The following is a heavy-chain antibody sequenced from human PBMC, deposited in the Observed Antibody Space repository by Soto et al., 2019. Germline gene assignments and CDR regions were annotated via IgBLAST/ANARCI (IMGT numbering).Heavy chain of an antibody. Sequence: PGESLKISCKGSGYSFTSYWISCVRQMPGKGLEWMGRIDPSDSYTNYSPSFQGHVTISADKSISTAYLQWSSLKASDTAMYYCAKWGLGPGVAYYYYYGMDVWGQGTTVTVSS. CDR2: IDPSDSYT. J-gene: IGHJ6*02. V-gene: IGHV5-10-1*01. CDR1: GYSFTSYW. CDR3: AKWGLGPGVAYYYYYGMDV. D-gene: IGHD1-26*01.